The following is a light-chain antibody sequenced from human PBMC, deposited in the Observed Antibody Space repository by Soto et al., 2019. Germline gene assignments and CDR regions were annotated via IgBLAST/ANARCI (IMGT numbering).Light chain of an antibody. V-gene: IGLV1-51*02. CDR2: ENN. J-gene: IGLJ1*01. CDR1: SSNIGNNY. Sequence: QSVLTQPPSVSAAPGQKVTISCSGSSSNIGNNYVSWYQQLPGTAPKLLIYENNKRPSGIPGRFSGSKSGTSATLGITGLQTGDEADYYCGTWDSSLSAGWVFGTGTKLTVL. CDR3: GTWDSSLSAGWV.